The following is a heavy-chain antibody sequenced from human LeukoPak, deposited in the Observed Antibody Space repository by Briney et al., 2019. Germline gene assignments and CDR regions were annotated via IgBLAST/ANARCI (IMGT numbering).Heavy chain of an antibody. V-gene: IGHV4-61*02. J-gene: IGHJ6*03. Sequence: SETLSLTCTVSGGSISSGSYYWSWIRQPAGKGLEWIGRIYTSGSTNYNPSLKSRVTISVDTSKNQFSLKLSSVTAADTAVYYCARERHCSSTSCYYYYYMDVWGKGTTVTVSS. CDR3: ARERHCSSTSCYYYYYMDV. CDR2: IYTSGST. D-gene: IGHD2-2*01. CDR1: GGSISSGSYY.